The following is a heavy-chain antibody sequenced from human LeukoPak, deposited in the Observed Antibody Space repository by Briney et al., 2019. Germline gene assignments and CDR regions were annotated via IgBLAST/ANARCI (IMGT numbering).Heavy chain of an antibody. Sequence: GGSLKLSCAASGLTFSGSAMHWVRQASGKGLEWVGRIRSKANSYATAYAASVKGRFTISRDDSKNTAYLQMNSLKTEDTAVYYCTTSRDILTGYYPFTGYYYYMDVWGKGTTVTVSS. J-gene: IGHJ6*03. CDR3: TTSRDILTGYYPFTGYYYYMDV. CDR1: GLTFSGSA. V-gene: IGHV3-73*01. D-gene: IGHD3-9*01. CDR2: IRSKANSYAT.